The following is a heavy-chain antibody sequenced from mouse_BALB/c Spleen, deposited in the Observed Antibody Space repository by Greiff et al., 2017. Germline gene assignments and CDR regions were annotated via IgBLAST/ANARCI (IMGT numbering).Heavy chain of an antibody. D-gene: IGHD2-2*01. Sequence: EVQLVESGPGLVKPSQSLSLTCSVTGYSITSGYYWNWIRQFPGNQLEWMGYISYDGSNNYNPSLKNRISITRDTSKNQFFLKLNSVTTEDTATYYCAKGGDYGYDDAMDYWGQGTSVTVSS. CDR3: AKGGDYGYDDAMDY. V-gene: IGHV3-6*02. J-gene: IGHJ4*01. CDR1: GYSITSGYY. CDR2: ISYDGSN.